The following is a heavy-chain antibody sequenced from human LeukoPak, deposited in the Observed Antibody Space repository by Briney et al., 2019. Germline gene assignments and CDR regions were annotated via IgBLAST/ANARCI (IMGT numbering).Heavy chain of an antibody. J-gene: IGHJ3*02. V-gene: IGHV4-31*03. D-gene: IGHD6-6*01. CDR1: GGSITSGIYY. CDR2: ISYSGST. CDR3: ARGFEYSSSSGLFDI. Sequence: SETLSLTCTVSGGSITSGIYYWTWIRQHPGKGLEWVGYISYSGSTYYNPSLKGRVTISVDTSKNQFSLNLASVTAADTAVYYCARGFEYSSSSGLFDIWGPGTMVTVSS.